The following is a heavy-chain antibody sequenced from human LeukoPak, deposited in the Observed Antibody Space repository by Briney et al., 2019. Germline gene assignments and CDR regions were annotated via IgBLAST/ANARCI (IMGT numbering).Heavy chain of an antibody. Sequence: ASVKVSCKASGYTFTSYGISWLRQAPGQGLEWMGWIRAYSGDTKYAQKFQGRVTMTTDTSTSTVYMELRSLSADDTAVYYCAREATIFGGNWFDPWGQGTLVTVSS. V-gene: IGHV1-18*01. J-gene: IGHJ5*02. CDR1: GYTFTSYG. D-gene: IGHD3-3*01. CDR3: AREATIFGGNWFDP. CDR2: IRAYSGDT.